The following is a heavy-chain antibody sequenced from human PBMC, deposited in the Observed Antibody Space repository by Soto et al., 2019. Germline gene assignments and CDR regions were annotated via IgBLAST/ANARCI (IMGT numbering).Heavy chain of an antibody. CDR1: GFSFEIYW. Sequence: GGSLRLSCAASGFSFEIYWMGWVRQAPGKGLEWVANISPDGSGEYYLDSVKGRFTISRDNAKNSVYLQMNSLVGDDTAVYYCAKDREPRTRNWFDPWGQGTLVTVSS. D-gene: IGHD1-26*01. CDR3: AKDREPRTRNWFDP. V-gene: IGHV3-7*03. CDR2: ISPDGSGE. J-gene: IGHJ5*02.